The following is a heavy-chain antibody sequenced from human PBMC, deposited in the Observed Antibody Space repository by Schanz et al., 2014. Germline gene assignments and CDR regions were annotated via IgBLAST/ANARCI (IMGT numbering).Heavy chain of an antibody. V-gene: IGHV1-69*01. CDR2: IIPIFGTA. Sequence: VQLVHSGAEVKKPGASVKVSFKASGGTFSSYAISWLRQAPGQGLEWVGGIIPIFGTANYAQKFQGRVTITADESTRTAYMELMKLRSADTAVYYCEKALGYYSRGSCYPAFDSWRPGTIDTVS. CDR3: EKALGYYSRGSCYPAFDS. D-gene: IGHD2-15*01. J-gene: IGHJ3*02. CDR1: GGTFSSYA.